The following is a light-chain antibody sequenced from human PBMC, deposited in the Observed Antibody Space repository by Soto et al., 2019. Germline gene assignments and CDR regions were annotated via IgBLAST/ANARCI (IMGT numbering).Light chain of an antibody. Sequence: EIVLTQSPGALSLSPGERATLSCRASQSLSSAYLVWYQHKRGQPPRLLIYGASVRATGIPDRFSGSGSGTDFTLTISRLGPEDFAVYYCQQSGGSPRVTFGQGTKVEVK. J-gene: IGKJ1*01. CDR2: GAS. CDR3: QQSGGSPRVT. CDR1: QSLSSAY. V-gene: IGKV3-20*01.